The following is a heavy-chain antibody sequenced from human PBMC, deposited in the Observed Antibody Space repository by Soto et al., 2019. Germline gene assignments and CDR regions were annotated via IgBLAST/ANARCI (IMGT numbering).Heavy chain of an antibody. CDR1: GFTFSSYA. Sequence: GGSLRLSCAASGFTFSSYAMHWVRQAPGKGLEWVAVISYDGSNKYYADSVKGRFTISRDNSKNTLYLQMNSLRAGDTAVYYCARDWGRYDSSGYSSDPFDYWGQGTLVTVSS. J-gene: IGHJ4*02. V-gene: IGHV3-30-3*01. CDR2: ISYDGSNK. D-gene: IGHD3-22*01. CDR3: ARDWGRYDSSGYSSDPFDY.